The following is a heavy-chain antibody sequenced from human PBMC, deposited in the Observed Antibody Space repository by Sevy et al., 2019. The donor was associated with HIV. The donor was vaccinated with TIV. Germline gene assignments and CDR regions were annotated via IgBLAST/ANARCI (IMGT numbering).Heavy chain of an antibody. V-gene: IGHV3-21*01. D-gene: IGHD3-22*01. J-gene: IGHJ3*02. Sequence: GGSLRLSCAASGFTLSSYSMNWVRQAPGKGLEWVSSISSSSSYIYYADSVKGRFTISRDNAKNSLYLQMNSLRAEDTAVYYCARGEYYYDSSGYFDAFDIWGQGTMVTVSS. CDR3: ARGEYYYDSSGYFDAFDI. CDR2: ISSSSSYI. CDR1: GFTLSSYS.